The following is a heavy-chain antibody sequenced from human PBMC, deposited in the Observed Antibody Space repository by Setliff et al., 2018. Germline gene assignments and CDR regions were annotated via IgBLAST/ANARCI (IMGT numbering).Heavy chain of an antibody. Sequence: GASVKVSCKASGYTFTNFGISWVRQAPGQGLAWMGWITTYNGDTNYAQTLQGRVTMTTDTSTSTAYMELRSLRSDDTAGYYCARGGQLAPFDCWGQGTLVTVSS. CDR1: GYTFTNFG. V-gene: IGHV1-18*01. CDR3: ARGGQLAPFDC. J-gene: IGHJ4*02. CDR2: ITTYNGDT.